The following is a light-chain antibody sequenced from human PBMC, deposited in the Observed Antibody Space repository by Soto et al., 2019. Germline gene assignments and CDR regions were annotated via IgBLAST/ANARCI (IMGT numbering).Light chain of an antibody. J-gene: IGLJ2*01. CDR3: QSYASSLSGVI. V-gene: IGLV1-40*01. CDR2: GNS. CDR1: SSNIGAGYD. Sequence: QSVLTQPPSVSGAPGQRVTISCTASSSNIGAGYDVHWYQQLPGTAPKLLIYGNSNRPSGVPDRFSASKSGTSASLAITGLQAEDEADYYCQSYASSLSGVIFGGGTKLTVL.